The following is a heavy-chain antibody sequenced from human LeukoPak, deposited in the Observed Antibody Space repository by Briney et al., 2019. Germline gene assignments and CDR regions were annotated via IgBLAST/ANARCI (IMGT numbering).Heavy chain of an antibody. CDR3: AKSATYCGGDCYLAGDFDY. D-gene: IGHD2-21*01. Sequence: GGSLRLSCAASGFTFSSYAMSWVRQAPGKGLEWVSAISGSGGSTYYADSVKGRFTISRDNSKNTLYLQMNSLRAEDTAVYYCAKSATYCGGDCYLAGDFDYWGQGTLVTVSS. V-gene: IGHV3-23*01. J-gene: IGHJ4*02. CDR1: GFTFSSYA. CDR2: ISGSGGST.